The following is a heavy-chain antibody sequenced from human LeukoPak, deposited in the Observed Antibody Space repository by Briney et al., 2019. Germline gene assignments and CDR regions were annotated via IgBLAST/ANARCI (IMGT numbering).Heavy chain of an antibody. CDR3: ARSPPRGYSGHDDWPAYNFDY. CDR2: ISYTSTHI. D-gene: IGHD5-12*01. Sequence: PGGSLRLSCAASGLTFSSYPMNWVRQAPGEGLEWVSFISYTSTHINYADSVKGRFTISRDNAKNSLYLQMSCLRAEDTAVYYCARSPPRGYSGHDDWPAYNFDYWGQGTLVTVSS. J-gene: IGHJ4*02. CDR1: GLTFSSYP. V-gene: IGHV3-21*01.